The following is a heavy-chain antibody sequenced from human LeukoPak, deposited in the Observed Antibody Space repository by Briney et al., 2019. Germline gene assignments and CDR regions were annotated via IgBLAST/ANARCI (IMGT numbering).Heavy chain of an antibody. CDR3: ARRGSKGEELDY. V-gene: IGHV4-39*01. J-gene: IGHJ4*02. CDR1: GGSISSSSYY. CDR2: IYYSGST. D-gene: IGHD1-1*01. Sequence: SETLSLTCTVSGGSISSSSYYWGWIRQPPGKGLEWIGSIYYSGSTYYNPSLKSRATISVDTSKNQFSLKLSSVTAADTAVYYCARRGSKGEELDYWGQGTLVTVSS.